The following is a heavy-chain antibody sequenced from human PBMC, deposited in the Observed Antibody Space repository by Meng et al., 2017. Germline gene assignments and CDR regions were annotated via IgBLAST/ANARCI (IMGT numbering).Heavy chain of an antibody. CDR1: GYNFPDYW. Sequence: ASVKLSCKPSGYNFPDYWLHWVRRAPGQGLEWMGRIDPKSGDTHYAQRFQGRVTMTGDTSISTAYMELSGLRSDDTAMYYCVRDEDISAAGKLFGDYWGQGTLVTVSS. CDR3: VRDEDISAAGKLFGDY. CDR2: IDPKSGDT. D-gene: IGHD6-13*01. V-gene: IGHV1-2*06. J-gene: IGHJ4*02.